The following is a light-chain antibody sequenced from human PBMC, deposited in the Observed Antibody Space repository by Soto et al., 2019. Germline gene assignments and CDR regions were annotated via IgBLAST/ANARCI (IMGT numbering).Light chain of an antibody. V-gene: IGKV3-20*01. CDR1: QSVSSNY. Sequence: EIVLMQSPGPLSLSPGERATLSCRASQSVSSNYLAWYQQKPGQAPRLLIYGASNRATGIPDRFSGSGSGTGFTLTISRLEPEDFAVYFCQQYGSSPPFTFGQGTKVEIK. CDR2: GAS. J-gene: IGKJ2*01. CDR3: QQYGSSPPFT.